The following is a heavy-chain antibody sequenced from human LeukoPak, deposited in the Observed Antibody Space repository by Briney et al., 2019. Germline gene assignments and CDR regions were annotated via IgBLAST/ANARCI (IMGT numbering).Heavy chain of an antibody. V-gene: IGHV4-34*01. CDR1: GGSFTDYY. J-gene: IGHJ6*02. CDR2: IHHRAGA. Sequence: SETLSLTCAVSGGSFTDYYWSWIRHLPGKGLEWIGEIHHRAGANYNPSLWGRVTISADTSKNQFSLHLASVTAADTATFYCARGPVRDDGLTGISYYFGLDVWGHGTTVTVFS. D-gene: IGHD2-21*02. CDR3: ARGPVRDDGLTGISYYFGLDV.